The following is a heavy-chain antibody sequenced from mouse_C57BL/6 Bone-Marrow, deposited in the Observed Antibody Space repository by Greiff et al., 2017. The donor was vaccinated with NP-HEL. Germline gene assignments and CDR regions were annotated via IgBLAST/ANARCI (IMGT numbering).Heavy chain of an antibody. D-gene: IGHD1-1*01. CDR1: GYTFTSYW. Sequence: QVQLQQPGAELVRPGSSVKLSCKASGYTFTSYWMHWVKQRPIQGLEWIGNIDPSDSETHYNQKFKDKATLTVDKSSSTAYMQLSSLNSEDSAVLYCAKDCASSYIFAYWGQGTLVTVSS. CDR2: IDPSDSET. J-gene: IGHJ3*01. V-gene: IGHV1-52*01. CDR3: AKDCASSYIFAY.